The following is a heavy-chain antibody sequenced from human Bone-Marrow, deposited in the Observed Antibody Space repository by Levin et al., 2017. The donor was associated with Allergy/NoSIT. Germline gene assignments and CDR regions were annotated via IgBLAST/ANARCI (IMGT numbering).Heavy chain of an antibody. Sequence: RGESLKISCKSSGYTFTSYGISWVRQAPGQGLEWVGWISADNGDTNFAQKLQGRITMTTDTSTSTAYMELRSLRFDDTAVYYCARVPGGYCSGGTCYSFHMDVWGKGTTVTVSS. CDR2: ISADNGDT. CDR3: ARVPGGYCSGGTCYSFHMDV. J-gene: IGHJ6*03. V-gene: IGHV1-18*01. CDR1: GYTFTSYG. D-gene: IGHD2-15*01.